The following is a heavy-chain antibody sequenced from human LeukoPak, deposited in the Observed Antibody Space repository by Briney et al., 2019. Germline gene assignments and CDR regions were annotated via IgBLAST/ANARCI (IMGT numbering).Heavy chain of an antibody. V-gene: IGHV4-34*01. CDR2: INHSGST. J-gene: IGHJ4*02. CDR1: GGSFSGYY. D-gene: IGHD6-13*01. CDR3: ARGLSYSSSWYDY. Sequence: SETLSLTCAVYGGSFSGYYWSWIRQLPGKGLEWIGEINHSGSTNYNPSLKSRVTIPVDTSKNQFSLKLSSVTAADTAVYYCARGLSYSSSWYDYWGQGTLVTVSS.